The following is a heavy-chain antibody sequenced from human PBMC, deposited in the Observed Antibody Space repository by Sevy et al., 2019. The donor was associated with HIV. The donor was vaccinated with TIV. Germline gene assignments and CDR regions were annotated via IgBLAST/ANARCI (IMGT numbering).Heavy chain of an antibody. CDR3: VRRIVVASNLPLLDYSSSSVNWFAP. CDR2: IYYSGSS. J-gene: IGHJ5*02. D-gene: IGHD6-6*01. CDR1: GASISTSSYY. V-gene: IGHV4-39*01. Sequence: SETLSLTCAVSGASISTSSYYWGWIRQPPGKGLEWIGSIYYSGSSYYNPSLESRVTISVDTSKNQLSLKLSSVTAADTAVYYCVRRIVVASNLPLLDYSSSSVNWFAPWGQGTLVTVSS.